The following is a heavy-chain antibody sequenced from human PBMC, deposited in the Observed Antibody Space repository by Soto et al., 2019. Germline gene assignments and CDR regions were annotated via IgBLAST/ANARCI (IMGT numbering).Heavy chain of an antibody. CDR1: GGSFSGYY. D-gene: IGHD3-10*01. Sequence: QVQLQQWGAGLLKPSETLSLTCAVYGGSFSGYYWSWIRQPPGKGLEWIGEINHSGSTNYNPSLKSRVTISVDTSKNQFSLKLSSVTAADTAVYYCARAGGFGEKQGWFDPWGQGTLVTVSS. CDR3: ARAGGFGEKQGWFDP. V-gene: IGHV4-34*01. J-gene: IGHJ5*02. CDR2: INHSGST.